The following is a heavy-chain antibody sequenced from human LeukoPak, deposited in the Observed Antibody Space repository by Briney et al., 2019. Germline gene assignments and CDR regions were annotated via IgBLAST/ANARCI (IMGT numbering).Heavy chain of an antibody. CDR3: ARDKQQLEYFDY. CDR2: IYFTGIT. CDR1: GGSLSTNNFF. V-gene: IGHV4-39*02. D-gene: IGHD6-13*01. J-gene: IGHJ4*02. Sequence: SETLSLTCKVSGGSLSTNNFFWGWIRQPPGKGLEWIASIYFTGITYYNPSVTIRVTISMDMSMSQFSLQLSSVTAADTAVYYCARDKQQLEYFDYWGQGTLVTVSS.